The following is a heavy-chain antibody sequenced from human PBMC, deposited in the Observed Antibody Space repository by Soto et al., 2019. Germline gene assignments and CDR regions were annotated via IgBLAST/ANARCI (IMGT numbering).Heavy chain of an antibody. V-gene: IGHV4-31*03. J-gene: IGHJ4*02. CDR3: ARKSRRKGYCSGGSCSSFDY. CDR1: GGSISSGGYY. Sequence: TLSLTCTVSGGSISSGGYYWSWIRQHPGKGLEWIGYIYYSGSTYYNPSLKSRVTISVDTSKNQFSLKLSSVTAADTAVYYCARKSRRKGYCSGGSCSSFDYWGQGTLVTVSS. CDR2: IYYSGST. D-gene: IGHD2-15*01.